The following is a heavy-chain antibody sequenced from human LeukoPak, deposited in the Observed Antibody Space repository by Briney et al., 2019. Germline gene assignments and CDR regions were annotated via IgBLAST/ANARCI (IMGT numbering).Heavy chain of an antibody. CDR1: GFTFNNYA. J-gene: IGHJ4*02. V-gene: IGHV3-23*01. CDR3: AKGKYTTKYYGLNFDH. CDR2: VSYSGGST. D-gene: IGHD2/OR15-2a*01. Sequence: GGPLRLSCAASGFTFNNYAMNWVRQAPGKGLEWVSTVSYSGGSTDYADSVKGRFTISRDNSKNTLYLQMSSPRAEDTAVYYCAKGKYTTKYYGLNFDHWGQGTLVTVSS.